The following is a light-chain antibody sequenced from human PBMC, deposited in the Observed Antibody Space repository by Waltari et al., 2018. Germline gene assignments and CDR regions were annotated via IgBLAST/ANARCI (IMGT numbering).Light chain of an antibody. CDR1: SSDVGTYNL. CDR2: EGS. V-gene: IGLV2-23*01. CDR3: CSYAGSSTLV. J-gene: IGLJ2*01. Sequence: QSALTQPASVSGSPGQSITISCTGTSSDVGTYNLFSWYQQHPGKDPKLMIYEGSTRPSGVSNRFSGSKSGNTASLTISGLQAEDEADYYCCSYAGSSTLVFGGGTKLTVL.